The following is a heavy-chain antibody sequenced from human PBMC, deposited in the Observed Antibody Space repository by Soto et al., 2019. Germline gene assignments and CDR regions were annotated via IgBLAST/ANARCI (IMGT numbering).Heavy chain of an antibody. CDR1: GDTFANFV. CDR2: IATYNNNK. CDR3: ARVVRGVVNWFDP. D-gene: IGHD3-10*01. J-gene: IGHJ5*02. Sequence: HLVQSGPEVKRPGASITVSCKTSGDTFANFVLSWVRQAPGQGLELLGWIATYNNNKNYAQKFQGRLTLTTDTSTSTAYMELESLGYDDTAVYYCARVVRGVVNWFDPWGQGTLVTVSS. V-gene: IGHV1-18*01.